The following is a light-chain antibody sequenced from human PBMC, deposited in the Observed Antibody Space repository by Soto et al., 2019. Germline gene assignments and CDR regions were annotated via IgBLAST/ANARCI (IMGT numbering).Light chain of an antibody. V-gene: IGKV1-5*03. Sequence: DIQMTQSPSTLSASVRDRVTITCRASQTINSWLAWYQQKPGTAPKLLIYKASSLQDGVPPRFSGSGSGTEFTLTITGLQPDDFATDFCQQYNSYVTCGGGTKVEIK. J-gene: IGKJ4*01. CDR2: KAS. CDR1: QTINSW. CDR3: QQYNSYVT.